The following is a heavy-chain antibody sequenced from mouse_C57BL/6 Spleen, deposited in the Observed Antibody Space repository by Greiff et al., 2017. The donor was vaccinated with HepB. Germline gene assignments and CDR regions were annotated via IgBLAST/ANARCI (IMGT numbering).Heavy chain of an antibody. V-gene: IGHV5-6*01. CDR3: ARHRGSSYDAMDY. D-gene: IGHD1-1*01. CDR2: ISSGGSYT. Sequence: DVHLVESGGDLVKPGGSLKLSCAASGFTFSSYGMSWVRQTPDKRLEWVATISSGGSYTYYPDSVKGRFTISRDNAKNTLYLQMSSLKSEDTAMYYCARHRGSSYDAMDYWGQGTSVTVSS. CDR1: GFTFSSYG. J-gene: IGHJ4*01.